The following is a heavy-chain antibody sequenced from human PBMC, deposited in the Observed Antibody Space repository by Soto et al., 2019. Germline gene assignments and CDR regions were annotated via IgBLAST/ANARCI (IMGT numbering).Heavy chain of an antibody. CDR1: GFTFSNYW. D-gene: IGHD3-16*01. CDR2: VGSDGRGA. V-gene: IGHV3-74*01. J-gene: IGHJ4*02. Sequence: EVQLVESGGGLVQPGGSVRLSCAASGFTFSNYWMHGGRQTPGKGLVWVSRVGSDGRGATYADSVKGRFTISRDNAKNTLYLQMDSLRVEDTAMYHCARDGLMHGPDMDQWGQGILVTVSS. CDR3: ARDGLMHGPDMDQ.